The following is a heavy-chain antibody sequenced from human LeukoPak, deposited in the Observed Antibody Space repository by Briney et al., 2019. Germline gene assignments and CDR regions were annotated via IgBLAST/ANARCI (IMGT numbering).Heavy chain of an antibody. V-gene: IGHV3-7*01. D-gene: IGHD2-15*01. J-gene: IGHJ6*03. Sequence: GGSLRLSCAASGFTFSNYWMNWVRQDPGKGLEWVANIKEDGSEKYYVDSVKGRFTISRDNAKNSLYLQMNSLSADDTAVYYCARAVGGCSGGSCYLVYYYYYMDVWGKGTTVTISS. CDR2: IKEDGSEK. CDR1: GFTFSNYW. CDR3: ARAVGGCSGGSCYLVYYYYYMDV.